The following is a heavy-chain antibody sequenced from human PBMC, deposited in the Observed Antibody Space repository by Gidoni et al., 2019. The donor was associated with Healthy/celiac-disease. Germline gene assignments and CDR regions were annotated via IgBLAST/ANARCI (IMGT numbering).Heavy chain of an antibody. D-gene: IGHD6-13*01. J-gene: IGHJ4*02. CDR1: GFTVSRNY. CDR3: ARSPPGIAAAGDRVEDY. Sequence: EVQLVESGGGWVQPGGCLSLSCAASGFTVSRNYMSWVRQAPWKGLEGVSVISSGVSTYCAVSVKCRFTISRHNSKNTLYLQMNSLRAEDTAVYYCARSPPGIAAAGDRVEDYWGQGTLVTVSS. CDR2: ISSGVST. V-gene: IGHV3-53*04.